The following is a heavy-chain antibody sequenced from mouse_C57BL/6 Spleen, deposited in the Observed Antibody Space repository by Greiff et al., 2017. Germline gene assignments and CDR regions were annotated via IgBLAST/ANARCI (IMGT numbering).Heavy chain of an antibody. CDR2: ISYDGSN. CDR3: ARQDYDRHYYAMDY. Sequence: VQLKESGPGLVKPSQSLSLTCSVTGYSITSGYYWNWIRQFPGNKLEWMGYISYDGSNNYNPSLKNRISITRDTSKNQFFLKLNSVTTEDTATYYCARQDYDRHYYAMDYWGQGTSVTVSS. J-gene: IGHJ4*01. CDR1: GYSITSGYY. V-gene: IGHV3-6*01. D-gene: IGHD2-4*01.